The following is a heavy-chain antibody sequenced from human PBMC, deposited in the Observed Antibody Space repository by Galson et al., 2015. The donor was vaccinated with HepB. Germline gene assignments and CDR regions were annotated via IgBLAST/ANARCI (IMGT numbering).Heavy chain of an antibody. J-gene: IGHJ2*01. Sequence: CAISGDSVSSNSAAWNWIRQSPSRGLEWLGRTYYRSKWYNDYAVSVKSRITINPDTSKNQFSLQLNSVTPEDTAVYYCARARLRAGNWYFDLWGRGTLVTVSS. D-gene: IGHD3-10*01. CDR3: ARARLRAGNWYFDL. V-gene: IGHV6-1*01. CDR2: TYYRSKWYN. CDR1: GDSVSSNSAA.